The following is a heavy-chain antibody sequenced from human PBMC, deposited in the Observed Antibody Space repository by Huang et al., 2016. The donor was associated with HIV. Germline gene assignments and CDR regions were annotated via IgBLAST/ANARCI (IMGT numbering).Heavy chain of an antibody. Sequence: QERLVESGGGVVQPGRFLRLSCAASGFTFSSYAMDWVRQAPGKGLEWFAVISDEVSNQHYVDSVKGRFTISRDNSKKMLYLQMNSLRMGDTAVYYCARGSAGVLWFGEMWGQGTLVIVSS. CDR1: GFTFSSYA. J-gene: IGHJ4*02. D-gene: IGHD3-10*01. CDR2: ISDEVSNQ. V-gene: IGHV3-30*03. CDR3: ARGSAGVLWFGEM.